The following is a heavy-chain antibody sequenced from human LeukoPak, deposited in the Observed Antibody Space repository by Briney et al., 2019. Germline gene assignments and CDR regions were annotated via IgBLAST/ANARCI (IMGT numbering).Heavy chain of an antibody. Sequence: ASVKVSCKASAYTFTGYYMHWVRQAPGQGLEWMGRINPNSGGTNFAQKFQGRVTMTRDTSISTAYMELSRLRSDDTAVYYCASICSGGSCYTRNFDYWGQGTLVTVSS. CDR3: ASICSGGSCYTRNFDY. J-gene: IGHJ4*02. CDR1: AYTFTGYY. CDR2: INPNSGGT. D-gene: IGHD2-15*01. V-gene: IGHV1-2*06.